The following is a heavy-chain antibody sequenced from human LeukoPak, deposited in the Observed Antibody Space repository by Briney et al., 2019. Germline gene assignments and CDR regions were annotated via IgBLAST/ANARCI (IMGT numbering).Heavy chain of an antibody. CDR3: ASRLYDSSGYSPWGAFDI. D-gene: IGHD3-22*01. J-gene: IGHJ3*02. CDR1: GGSISSGGSY. CDR2: IYYSGST. V-gene: IGHV4-31*03. Sequence: SETLPLTCTVSGGSISSGGSYWSWIRQHPGKGLEWIGYIYYSGSTYYNPSLKSRVTITVDTSKNQFSLKLSSVTAADTAVYYCASRLYDSSGYSPWGAFDIWGQGTMVTVSS.